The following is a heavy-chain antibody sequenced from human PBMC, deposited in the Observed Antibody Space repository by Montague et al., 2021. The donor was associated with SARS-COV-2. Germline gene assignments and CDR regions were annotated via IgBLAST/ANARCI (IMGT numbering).Heavy chain of an antibody. CDR2: IWYDGSNK. CDR1: GFTFSSYG. V-gene: IGHV3-33*01. D-gene: IGHD1-1*01. J-gene: IGHJ6*02. CDR3: ARDEDRGYNWNAHGMDV. Sequence: SLRLSCAASGFTFSSYGMHWVRQAPGKGLEWVAVIWYDGSNKYYADSVKGRFTTSRDNSKNTLYLQMNSLRAEDTAVYYCARDEDRGYNWNAHGMDVWGQGTTVTVSS.